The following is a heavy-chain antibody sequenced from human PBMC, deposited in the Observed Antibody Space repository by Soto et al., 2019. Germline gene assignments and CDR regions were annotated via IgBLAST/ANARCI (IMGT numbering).Heavy chain of an antibody. Sequence: PSETLSLTCTVSSGSISSYYWSWIRQPPGKGLEWIGYIYYSGSTNYNPSLKSRVTISVDTSKNQFSLKLNSVTAADTAVYYCARHGGSWFGELSFDYWGQGTLVTVSS. CDR1: SGSISSYY. V-gene: IGHV4-59*08. CDR3: ARHGGSWFGELSFDY. D-gene: IGHD3-10*01. J-gene: IGHJ4*02. CDR2: IYYSGST.